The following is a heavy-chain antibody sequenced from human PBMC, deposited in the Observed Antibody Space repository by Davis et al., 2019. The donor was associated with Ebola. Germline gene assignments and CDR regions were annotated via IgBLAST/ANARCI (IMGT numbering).Heavy chain of an antibody. V-gene: IGHV4-31*03. Sequence: MPSETLSLTCSVSGGSMSSGSYYWSWIRQHPGKGLEWIGYVYGSGSTYYNPSLKSRVSISLDTSQNQLSLNLNSVTAADTAVYYCARRSYYNGPINNWGRGTLVTVSP. D-gene: IGHD3-22*01. CDR1: GGSMSSGSYY. CDR3: ARRSYYNGPINN. CDR2: VYGSGST. J-gene: IGHJ4*02.